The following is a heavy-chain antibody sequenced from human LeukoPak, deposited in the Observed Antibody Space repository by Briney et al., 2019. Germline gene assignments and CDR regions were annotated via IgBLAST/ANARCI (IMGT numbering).Heavy chain of an antibody. D-gene: IGHD2-2*01. J-gene: IGHJ4*02. CDR1: GYTFTSYG. V-gene: IGHV1-18*01. Sequence: ASVKVSCQASGYTFTSYGISWVRQAPGQGLEWMGWISAYNGNTNYAQKLQGRVTMTTDTSTSTAYMELRSLRSDDTAVYYCARGYCSSTSCYPFDYWGQGTLVTVSS. CDR3: ARGYCSSTSCYPFDY. CDR2: ISAYNGNT.